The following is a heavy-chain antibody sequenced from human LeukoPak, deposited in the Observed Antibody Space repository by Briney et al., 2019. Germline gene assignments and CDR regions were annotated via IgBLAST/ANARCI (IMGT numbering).Heavy chain of an antibody. V-gene: IGHV4-38-2*01. Sequence: PSETLSLTCAVSGYSISSGYYWAWIRQPPGKGLEWIGSIYYGGSTNYNPSLKSRVTISVDTSKNQISLKLSSVTAADTAVYYCARGGSPYYYFDFRGQGTTVTVSS. J-gene: IGHJ4*02. CDR1: GYSISSGYY. CDR3: ARGGSPYYYFDF. D-gene: IGHD1-26*01. CDR2: IYYGGST.